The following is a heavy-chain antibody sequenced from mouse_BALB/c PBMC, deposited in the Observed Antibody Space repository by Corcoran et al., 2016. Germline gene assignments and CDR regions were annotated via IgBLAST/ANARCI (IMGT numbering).Heavy chain of an antibody. CDR2: INTYTGEP. D-gene: IGHD2-1*01. CDR3: ARAGYGKNYAMDY. V-gene: IGHV9-3-1*01. Sequence: QIQLVQSGPELKKPGETVKISCKASGYTFTNYGMNWVKQAPGKGLKWMGWINTYTGEPTYADDFKGRFAFSLETSASTAYLQINNLKNEDTATYFCARAGYGKNYAMDYWGQGTSVTVSS. J-gene: IGHJ4*01. CDR1: GYTFTNYG.